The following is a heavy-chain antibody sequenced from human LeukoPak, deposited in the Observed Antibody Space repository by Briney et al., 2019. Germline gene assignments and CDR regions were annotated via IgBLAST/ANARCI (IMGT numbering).Heavy chain of an antibody. CDR2: IYRSGST. CDR3: ARHYGDYTKGFNY. J-gene: IGHJ4*02. V-gene: IGHV4-59*08. D-gene: IGHD4-17*01. Sequence: KPSETLSLTCTVSGGSISTNNWSWIRQPPGKGLEWIGYIYRSGSTYYKPSLKSRVTISVDTSKNQFSLKLSSVTAADTAVYYCARHYGDYTKGFNYWGQGTLVTVSS. CDR1: GGSISTNN.